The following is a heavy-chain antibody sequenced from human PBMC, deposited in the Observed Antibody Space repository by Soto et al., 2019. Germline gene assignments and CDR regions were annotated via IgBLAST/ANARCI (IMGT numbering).Heavy chain of an antibody. J-gene: IGHJ4*02. CDR2: IIPIFGTA. D-gene: IGHD3-9*01. Sequence: SVKVSCKASGGTFSSYAISWVRQAPGQGLEWMGGIIPIFGTANYAQKFQGRVTITADKSTSTAYMELSSLRSEDTAVYYCARTPGGYFDWPEGVFDYWGQGPLVTVSS. V-gene: IGHV1-69*06. CDR3: ARTPGGYFDWPEGVFDY. CDR1: GGTFSSYA.